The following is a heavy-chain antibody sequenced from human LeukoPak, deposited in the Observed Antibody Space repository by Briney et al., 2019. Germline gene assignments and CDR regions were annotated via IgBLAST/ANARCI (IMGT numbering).Heavy chain of an antibody. V-gene: IGHV4-4*07. CDR2: IYTSGST. D-gene: IGHD6-19*01. CDR3: ARGSDYSSAWQFLLV. J-gene: IGHJ4*02. Sequence: SETLSLTCTVSGGSISSYYWSWIRQPAGKGLEWIGRIYTSGSTNYNPSLKSRVTMSVDTSKNQFSLKLSSVTAADTAVYYCARGSDYSSAWQFLLVWGQGTLVTVSS. CDR1: GGSISSYY.